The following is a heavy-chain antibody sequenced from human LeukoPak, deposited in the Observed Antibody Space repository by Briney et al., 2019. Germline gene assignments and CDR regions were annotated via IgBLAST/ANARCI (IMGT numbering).Heavy chain of an antibody. CDR2: VSGSGYTT. J-gene: IGHJ4*02. CDR1: GFTFSSYS. CDR3: AGNGIVGAVFDY. V-gene: IGHV3-23*01. Sequence: GGSLRLSCAASGFTFSSYSMNWVRQAPGKGLEWVSSVSGSGYTTYYADSVKGRFTISRDNSKNTLYLQMNSLRAEDTAVYYCAGNGIVGAVFDYWGQGTLVTVSS. D-gene: IGHD1-26*01.